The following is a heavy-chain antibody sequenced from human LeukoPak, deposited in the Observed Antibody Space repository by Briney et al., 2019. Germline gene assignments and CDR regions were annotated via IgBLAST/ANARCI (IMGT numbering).Heavy chain of an antibody. CDR3: ARPRGSGPGMTYFDY. V-gene: IGHV5-51*01. J-gene: IGHJ4*02. Sequence: GESLKISCKGSGYSFTSYWIGWVRQMPGKGLEWMGVIYPDDSQTRYSPSFQGQVTISVDKSTSTAYLQWSSLQGSDTAMYYCARPRGSGPGMTYFDYWGQGTLVTVSS. CDR2: IYPDDSQT. CDR1: GYSFTSYW. D-gene: IGHD6-19*01.